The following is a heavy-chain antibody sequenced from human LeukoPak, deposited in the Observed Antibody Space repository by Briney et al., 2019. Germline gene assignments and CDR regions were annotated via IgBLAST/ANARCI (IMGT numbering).Heavy chain of an antibody. CDR2: IYYSGST. CDR1: GGSISSGDYY. J-gene: IGHJ5*02. D-gene: IGHD2-2*01. Sequence: SETLSLTCTVSGGSISSGDYYWSWIRQPPGKGQEWIGYIYYSGSTYYNPSLKSRVTISVDTSKNQFSLKLSSVTAADTAVYYCARVVPAARGWFDPWGQGTLVTVSS. CDR3: ARVVPAARGWFDP. V-gene: IGHV4-30-4*01.